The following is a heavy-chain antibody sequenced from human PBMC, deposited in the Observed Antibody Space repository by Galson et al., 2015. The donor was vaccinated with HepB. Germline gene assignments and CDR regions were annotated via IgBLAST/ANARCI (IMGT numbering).Heavy chain of an antibody. J-gene: IGHJ5*02. CDR2: IIPIFGTA. V-gene: IGHV1-69*13. CDR1: GGTFSSYA. CDR3: ARAYSYSSSPGWFDP. D-gene: IGHD6-13*01. Sequence: SVKVSCKASGGTFSSYAISWVRQAPGQGLEWMGGIIPIFGTANYAQKFQGRVTITADESTSTAYMELSSLRSEDTAVYYYARAYSYSSSPGWFDPWGQGTLVTVSS.